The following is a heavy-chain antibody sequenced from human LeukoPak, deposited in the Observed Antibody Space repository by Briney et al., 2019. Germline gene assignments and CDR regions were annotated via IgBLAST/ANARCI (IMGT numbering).Heavy chain of an antibody. CDR3: ARASQREAYFNAFDI. Sequence: SETLSLTCAVYVGTFSGHYWSWIRQPPGKGLEWIGEIDHTGNSNYKPSLKSRVTISVDTSKNQFSLSLNSVTAADTAVYYCARASQREAYFNAFDIWGQGTMVTVSS. CDR1: VGTFSGHY. J-gene: IGHJ3*02. V-gene: IGHV4-34*01. CDR2: IDHTGNS. D-gene: IGHD2/OR15-2a*01.